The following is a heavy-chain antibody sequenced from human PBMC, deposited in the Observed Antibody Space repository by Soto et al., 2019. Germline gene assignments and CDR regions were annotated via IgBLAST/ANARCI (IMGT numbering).Heavy chain of an antibody. CDR1: GYTVTSYG. CDR2: ISAYNGKT. J-gene: IGHJ6*04. Sequence: SSLRISCKASGYTVTSYGISWVRQAPGQGLEWMGWISAYNGKTNYAQKLQGRVTMTTDTSTSTAYMELRSLRSEDTAVYYCAVDNNGREVWGKETTVTASS. V-gene: IGHV1-18*04. CDR3: AVDNNGREV.